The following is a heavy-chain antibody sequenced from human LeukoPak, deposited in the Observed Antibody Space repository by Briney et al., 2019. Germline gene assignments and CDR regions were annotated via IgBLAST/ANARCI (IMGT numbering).Heavy chain of an antibody. D-gene: IGHD3-22*01. V-gene: IGHV1-18*01. J-gene: IGHJ4*02. CDR3: ALDSYYYDSSGYEFDY. CDR2: ISAYNGNT. Sequence: ASVKVSCKASGHTFTSDGISWVRQAPGQGLEWMGWISAYNGNTNYAQKLQGRVTMTTDTSTSTAYMELRSLRSDDTAAYYCALDSYYYDSSGYEFDYWGQGTLVTVSS. CDR1: GHTFTSDG.